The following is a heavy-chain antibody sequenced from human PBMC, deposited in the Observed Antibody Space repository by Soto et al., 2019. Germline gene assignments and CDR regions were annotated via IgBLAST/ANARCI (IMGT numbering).Heavy chain of an antibody. D-gene: IGHD1-26*01. CDR2: IIPIFGTA. CDR3: ARDGGRHSGGIDY. J-gene: IGHJ4*02. CDR1: GGTFSSYS. Sequence: QVQLVQSGAEVKKPGSSVKVSCKASGGTFSSYSINWVRQAPGQGLEWMGEIIPIFGTAHYAQKFQGRVTITADESTSTAYMELSNLRSEDTAVYYCARDGGRHSGGIDYWGQGTLVTVSS. V-gene: IGHV1-69*01.